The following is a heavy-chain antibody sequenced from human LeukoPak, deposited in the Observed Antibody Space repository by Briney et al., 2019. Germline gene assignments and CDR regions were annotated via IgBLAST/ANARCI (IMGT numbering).Heavy chain of an antibody. CDR3: AREVGATFEDY. J-gene: IGHJ4*02. CDR2: ISSSGSTI. Sequence: GGSLRLSCAASGFTFSSYEMNWVRQAPGKGLEWVSYISSSGSTIYYADSVKGRFTISRDNAKNSLYLQMNSLRAEDTAVYYCAREVGATFEDYWGQGTLVTVSS. D-gene: IGHD1-26*01. CDR1: GFTFSSYE. V-gene: IGHV3-48*03.